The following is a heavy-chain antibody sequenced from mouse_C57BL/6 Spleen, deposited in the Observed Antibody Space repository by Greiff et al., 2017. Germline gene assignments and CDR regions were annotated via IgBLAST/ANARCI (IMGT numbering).Heavy chain of an antibody. CDR3: ARRPYDWYFDV. Sequence: VQLQQSGAELVKPGASVKLSCTASGFNIKDYYMHWVKQRTEQGLEWIGRIDPEDGETKYAPKFPGKATITADTSSNTADLQLSSLTSEDTAVYYCARRPYDWYFDVWGTGTTVTVSS. J-gene: IGHJ1*03. D-gene: IGHD1-1*01. CDR1: GFNIKDYY. V-gene: IGHV14-2*01. CDR2: IDPEDGET.